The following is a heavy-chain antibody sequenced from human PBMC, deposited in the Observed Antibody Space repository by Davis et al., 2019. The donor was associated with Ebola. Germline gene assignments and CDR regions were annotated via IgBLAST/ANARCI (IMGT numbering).Heavy chain of an antibody. V-gene: IGHV4-34*01. D-gene: IGHD6-19*01. CDR3: SRTTRGSGWFLDY. CDR2: INHSGST. CDR1: GGSFSGYY. Sequence: SETLSLTCAVYGGSFSGYYWSWIRQPPGKGLEWIGEINHSGSTNYNPSPKSRVTISVATSKNQFSLKLTSVTAADTAVYYCSRTTRGSGWFLDYWGQGTRVTVSS. J-gene: IGHJ4*02.